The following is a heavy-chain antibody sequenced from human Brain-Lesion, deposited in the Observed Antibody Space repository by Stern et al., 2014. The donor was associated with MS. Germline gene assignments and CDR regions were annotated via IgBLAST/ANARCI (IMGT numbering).Heavy chain of an antibody. Sequence: VQLLQPGAEVKKPGESLKISCKGSGYRFTSNWIGWVPQMPGKGLEWMGIIWPGDSDTRYSPSFQGQVTISADKSISTAYLQWSSLQASDTAMYYCARRGDSSSSGFDYWGQGTLVIVSS. D-gene: IGHD6-6*01. CDR1: GYRFTSNW. CDR3: ARRGDSSSSGFDY. CDR2: IWPGDSDT. V-gene: IGHV5-51*01. J-gene: IGHJ4*02.